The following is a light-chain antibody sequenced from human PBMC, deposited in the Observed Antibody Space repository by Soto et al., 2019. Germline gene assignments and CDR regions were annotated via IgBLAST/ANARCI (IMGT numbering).Light chain of an antibody. CDR3: SAYTARSTLV. CDR1: SSNIGGNS. CDR2: DDD. Sequence: QSVLTQPPSVSAAPGQKVTISCSGSSSNIGGNSVSWYQQLPGTAPKLLIYDDDKRPSGIPDRFSGSKSGTSATLGITGFQTGDEADYYCSAYTARSTLVFGGGTK. J-gene: IGLJ3*02. V-gene: IGLV1-51*01.